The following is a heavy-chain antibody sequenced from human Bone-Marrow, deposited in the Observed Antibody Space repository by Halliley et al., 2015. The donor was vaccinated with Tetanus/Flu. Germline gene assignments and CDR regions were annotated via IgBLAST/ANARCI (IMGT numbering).Heavy chain of an antibody. D-gene: IGHD1-1*01. CDR2: ISVDGSTQ. Sequence: ISVDGSTQHYTDSVKGRFALSRDNSNRTVFLEMNGLGPEDTGVYYCAKERGFTTHNYYYGMDLWGQGTTVTVSS. J-gene: IGHJ6*02. V-gene: IGHV3-30*18. CDR3: AKERGFTTHNYYYGMDL.